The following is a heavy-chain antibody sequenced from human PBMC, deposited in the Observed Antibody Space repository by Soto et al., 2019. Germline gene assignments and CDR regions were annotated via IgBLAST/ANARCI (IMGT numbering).Heavy chain of an antibody. CDR1: GGTFSSYT. CDR3: ASSAFSGYSAYYYYYMDV. V-gene: IGHV1-69*02. CDR2: IIPILGIA. D-gene: IGHD5-12*01. Sequence: QVQLVQSGAEVKKPGSSVKVSCKASGGTFSSYTISWVRQAPGQGLEWMGRIIPILGIANYAQKFQGRVTITADKSTSTAYMELSSLRSEDTAVYYCASSAFSGYSAYYYYYMDVWGKGTTVTVSS. J-gene: IGHJ6*03.